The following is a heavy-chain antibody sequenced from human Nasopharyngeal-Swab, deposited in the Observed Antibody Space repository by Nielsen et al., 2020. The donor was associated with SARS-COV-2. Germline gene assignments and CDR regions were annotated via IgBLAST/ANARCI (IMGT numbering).Heavy chain of an antibody. CDR3: ADPPFSEY. CDR2: SRNKANSYTT. V-gene: IGHV3-72*01. CDR1: GFTLSDHY. J-gene: IGHJ4*02. Sequence: GESLKISCAASGFTLSDHYMDWVRQAPGKGLEWVGRSRNKANSYTTEYAASVKGRFAISRDDSKSIAYLQMNSLRADDTALYYCADPPFSEYWGQGTLVTVSS.